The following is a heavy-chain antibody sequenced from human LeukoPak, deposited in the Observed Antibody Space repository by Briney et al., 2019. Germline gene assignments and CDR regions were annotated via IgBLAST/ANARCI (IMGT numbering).Heavy chain of an antibody. CDR3: ARALYDSSGYYHYFFDY. CDR2: INPNSGGT. V-gene: IGHV1-2*02. CDR1: GYTFTGYY. J-gene: IGHJ4*02. Sequence: ASVKVSCKXSGYTFTGYYMHWVRQAPGQGLEWMGRINPNSGGTNYSQKFQGRVTITTDESTSTAYMELSSLRSEDTAVYYCARALYDSSGYYHYFFDYWGQGTLVTVSS. D-gene: IGHD3-22*01.